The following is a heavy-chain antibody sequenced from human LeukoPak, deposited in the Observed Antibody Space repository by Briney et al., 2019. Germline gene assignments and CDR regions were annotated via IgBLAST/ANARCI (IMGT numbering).Heavy chain of an antibody. Sequence: SETLSLTCTVSGGSVSNSTYYWGWIRQPPGKGLEWIGSVYYSGRTYYNPPLRSRVTISVDTSKNQFSLKVSSVTAADTAVYYCARVGISWFDPWGQGTLVTVSS. CDR3: ARVGISWFDP. CDR1: GGSVSNSTYY. V-gene: IGHV4-39*07. J-gene: IGHJ5*02. CDR2: VYYSGRT.